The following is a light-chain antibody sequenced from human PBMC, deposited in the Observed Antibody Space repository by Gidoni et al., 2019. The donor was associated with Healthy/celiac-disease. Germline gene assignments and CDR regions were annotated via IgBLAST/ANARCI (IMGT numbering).Light chain of an antibody. CDR1: QGISSY. Sequence: AIRITQSPSSLSASTGDRVTITCRASQGISSYLAWYQQKPGKAPKLLIYAASTLQSGVPSRFSGSGSGTDFTLTISCLQSEDFATYYCQQYYSYTRTFXQXTKLEIK. CDR3: QQYYSYTRT. CDR2: AAS. V-gene: IGKV1-8*01. J-gene: IGKJ2*01.